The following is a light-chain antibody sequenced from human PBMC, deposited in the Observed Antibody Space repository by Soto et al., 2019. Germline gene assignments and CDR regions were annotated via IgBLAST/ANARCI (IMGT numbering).Light chain of an antibody. CDR3: QQYNNWPPLT. V-gene: IGKV3-15*01. J-gene: IGKJ4*01. Sequence: EIVVTQSPATLSVSPGETATLSCRASQSVSSYLAWYQQKPGQAPRLLIYGASTRATGIPARFSGSGSGTEFTLPISSLQSEDFAVYYCQQYNNWPPLTFGGETKVEIK. CDR1: QSVSSY. CDR2: GAS.